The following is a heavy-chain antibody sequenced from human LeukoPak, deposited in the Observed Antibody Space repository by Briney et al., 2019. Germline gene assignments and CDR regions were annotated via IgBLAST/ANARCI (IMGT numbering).Heavy chain of an antibody. CDR2: ISAYNGNT. V-gene: IGHV1-18*01. Sequence: ASVNVSCKASGYTFTSYGISWVRQAPGQGLEWMGWISAYNGNTNYAQKLQGRVTMTTDTSTSTAYMELRSLRSDDTAVYYCARGMGAGYSYGYVYWGQGTLVTVSS. CDR1: GYTFTSYG. J-gene: IGHJ4*02. CDR3: ARGMGAGYSYGYVY. D-gene: IGHD5-18*01.